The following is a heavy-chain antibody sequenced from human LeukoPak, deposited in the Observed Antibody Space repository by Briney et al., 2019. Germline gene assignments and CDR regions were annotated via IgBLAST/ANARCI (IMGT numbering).Heavy chain of an antibody. V-gene: IGHV3-23*01. Sequence: GGSLRLSCAASGFTFSSYAMSWVRQAPGKGLEWVSAISGSGGSTYYADSVKGRFTISRDNSKNSLYLQMNSLRAEDTAVYYCARGFSDYCSSTSCSRDHDYWGQGTLVTVSS. D-gene: IGHD2-2*01. CDR1: GFTFSSYA. CDR3: ARGFSDYCSSTSCSRDHDY. CDR2: ISGSGGST. J-gene: IGHJ4*02.